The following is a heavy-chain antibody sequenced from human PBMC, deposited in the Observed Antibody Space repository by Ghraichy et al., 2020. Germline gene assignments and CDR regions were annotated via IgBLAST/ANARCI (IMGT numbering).Heavy chain of an antibody. J-gene: IGHJ5*01. D-gene: IGHD1-26*01. CDR3: ARDSPTTDLITWFDS. Sequence: SVKVSCKASGGTFSNYALSWLRQAPGQRLEWMGGIIPIFDTANYPQKFLGRVTITADESTSTAYMELSSLRSEDTAVYYCARDSPTTDLITWFDSWGQGTLVTVSS. CDR1: GGTFSNYA. V-gene: IGHV1-69*13. CDR2: IIPIFDTA.